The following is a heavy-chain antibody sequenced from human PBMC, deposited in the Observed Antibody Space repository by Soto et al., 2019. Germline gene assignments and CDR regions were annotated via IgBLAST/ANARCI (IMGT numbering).Heavy chain of an antibody. CDR1: GFTFGDYA. D-gene: IGHD1-26*01. J-gene: IGHJ4*01. Sequence: KTGGSLRLSCTASGFTFGDYAMSWFRQAPGKGLEWVGFIRSKAYGGTTEYAASEKGRFTISRDDSKSIAYLQMNSLKTEDTAVYYCTRDPSGSYYVGEYFDYWGQGTLVTVSS. V-gene: IGHV3-49*05. CDR3: TRDPSGSYYVGEYFDY. CDR2: IRSKAYGGTT.